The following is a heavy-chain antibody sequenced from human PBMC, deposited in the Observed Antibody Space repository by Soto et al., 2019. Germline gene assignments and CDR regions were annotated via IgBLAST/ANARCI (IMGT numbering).Heavy chain of an antibody. J-gene: IGHJ4*02. V-gene: IGHV3-7*01. CDR1: GLTFSNIW. Sequence: GGSLRLSCAASGLTFSNIWMSWVRRSPEKGPEWVASISPDGGEIYYVDSVKGRFTISRDNTRNSLYLQMNSLRAEDTAVYYCAKGPRWGQGTLVTVSS. CDR3: AKGPR. CDR2: ISPDGGEI.